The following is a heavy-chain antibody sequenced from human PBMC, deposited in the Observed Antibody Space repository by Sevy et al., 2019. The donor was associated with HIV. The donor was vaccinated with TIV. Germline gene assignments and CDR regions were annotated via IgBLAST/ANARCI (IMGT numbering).Heavy chain of an antibody. CDR1: GFTFSCYG. V-gene: IGHV3-30*18. CDR2: ISYDGSNK. D-gene: IGHD2-2*01. J-gene: IGHJ6*02. CDR3: AKGVPIVVVPAGEYGMDV. Sequence: GGSLRLSCAASGFTFSCYGMHWVRQAPGKGLEWVAVISYDGSNKYYADSVKGRFTISRDNSKNTLYLQMNSLRAEDTAVYYCAKGVPIVVVPAGEYGMDVWGQGTTVTVSS.